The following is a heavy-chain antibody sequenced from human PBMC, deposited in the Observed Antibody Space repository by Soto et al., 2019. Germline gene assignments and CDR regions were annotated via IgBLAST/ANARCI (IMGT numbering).Heavy chain of an antibody. Sequence: GGSLRLSCAASGFTFSSYAMHWVRQAPGKGLEWVAVISYDGSNKYYADSVKGRFTISRDNSKNTLYLQMNSLRAEGTAVYYCARDQDHYYDSSGYYPYWGQGTLVTVSS. V-gene: IGHV3-30-3*01. CDR2: ISYDGSNK. CDR3: ARDQDHYYDSSGYYPY. J-gene: IGHJ4*02. D-gene: IGHD3-22*01. CDR1: GFTFSSYA.